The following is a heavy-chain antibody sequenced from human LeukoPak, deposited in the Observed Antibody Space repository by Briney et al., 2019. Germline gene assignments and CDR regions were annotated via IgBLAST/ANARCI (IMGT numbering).Heavy chain of an antibody. J-gene: IGHJ4*02. D-gene: IGHD3-9*01. CDR2: IKQDGSEK. V-gene: IGHV3-7*02. Sequence: GGSLRLSCAASGFTFSSHWMSWVRQAPGKGLEWVANIKQDGSEKYYVDSVKGRFTISRDNAKNSLHLQMNSLRAEDTAVYYCASLKGVDYWGQGTLVTVSS. CDR1: GFTFSSHW. CDR3: ASLKGVDY.